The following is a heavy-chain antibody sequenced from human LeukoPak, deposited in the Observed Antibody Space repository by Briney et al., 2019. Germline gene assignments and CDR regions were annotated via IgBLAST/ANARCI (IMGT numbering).Heavy chain of an antibody. CDR2: ISSSSSAI. Sequence: GGSLRLSCAASGFTFSSYSMNWVRQAPGKGLEWISYISSSSSAIYYADSVKGRSTISRDNAKNTLYLQMNSLRAEDTAVYYCAKDIEEWLVKGGGCFDYWGQGTLVTVSS. V-gene: IGHV3-48*01. D-gene: IGHD6-19*01. CDR3: AKDIEEWLVKGGGCFDY. CDR1: GFTFSSYS. J-gene: IGHJ4*02.